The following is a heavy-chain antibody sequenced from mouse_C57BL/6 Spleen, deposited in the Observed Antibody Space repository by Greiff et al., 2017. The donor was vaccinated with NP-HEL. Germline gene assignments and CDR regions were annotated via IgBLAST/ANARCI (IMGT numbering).Heavy chain of an antibody. CDR3: ALITTEFDY. V-gene: IGHV1-26*01. J-gene: IGHJ2*01. CDR2: INPNNGGT. Sequence: EVQLQQSGPELVKPGASVKISCKASGYTFTDYYMNWVKQSHGKSLEWIGDINPNNGGTSYNQKFKGKATLTVDKSSSTAYMELRSLTSEDSAVYYCALITTEFDYWGQGTTLTVSS. D-gene: IGHD1-1*01. CDR1: GYTFTDYY.